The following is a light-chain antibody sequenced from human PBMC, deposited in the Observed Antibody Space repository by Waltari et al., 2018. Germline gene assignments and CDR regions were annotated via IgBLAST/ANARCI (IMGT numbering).Light chain of an antibody. CDR2: DVT. CDR1: RSDGCSYNY. Sequence: QSALTQPASVSGSPGQSLTPPSPRPRSDGCSYNYVFWYQQHAGKAPKLMIYDVTTRPSGVSTRFSGSKSGNTASLTISGLQAEDEADYYCSSYTGRPIMVFGGGTKLTVL. J-gene: IGLJ3*02. V-gene: IGLV2-14*03. CDR3: SSYTGRPIMV.